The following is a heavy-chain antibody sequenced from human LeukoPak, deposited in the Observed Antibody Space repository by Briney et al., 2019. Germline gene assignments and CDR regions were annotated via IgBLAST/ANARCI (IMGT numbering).Heavy chain of an antibody. Sequence: PSETLSLTCTVSGGSISSGGYYWSWIRQHPGKGLEWIGYIYYSGSTYYNPSLKSRVTISVDTSKNQFSLKLSSVTAADTAVYYCARLYSVLRLVARGYFDYWGQGTLVTVSS. CDR2: IYYSGST. D-gene: IGHD3-16*01. J-gene: IGHJ4*02. V-gene: IGHV4-31*03. CDR3: ARLYSVLRLVARGYFDY. CDR1: GGSISSGGYY.